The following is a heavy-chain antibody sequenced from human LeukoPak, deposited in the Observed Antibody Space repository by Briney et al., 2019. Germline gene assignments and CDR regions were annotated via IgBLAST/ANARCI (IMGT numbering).Heavy chain of an antibody. CDR1: GFTFSSYS. V-gene: IGHV3-21*01. CDR2: ISSSSSYI. J-gene: IGHJ4*02. CDR3: AKESSGGWYFDY. D-gene: IGHD6-19*01. Sequence: GGSLRLSCAASGFTFSSYSMNWVRQAPGKGLEWVSSISSSSSYIYYADSVKGRFTISRDNAKNSLYLQMNSLRAEDTAVYYCAKESSGGWYFDYWGQGTLVTVSS.